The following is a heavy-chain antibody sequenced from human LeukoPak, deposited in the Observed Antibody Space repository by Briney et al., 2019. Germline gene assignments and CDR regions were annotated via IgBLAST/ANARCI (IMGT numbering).Heavy chain of an antibody. CDR3: ARSITMLRGWDWFDP. CDR2: IYYSGST. V-gene: IGHV4-39*01. D-gene: IGHD3-10*01. CDR1: GGSISSSSYY. J-gene: IGHJ5*02. Sequence: TPSEPLSLTCTVSGGSISSSSYYWGWIRQPPGKGLEWIGSIYYSGSTYYNPSLKSRVAISADTSKNQFSLKLSSVTAADTAVYYCARSITMLRGWDWFDPWGQGTLVTVSS.